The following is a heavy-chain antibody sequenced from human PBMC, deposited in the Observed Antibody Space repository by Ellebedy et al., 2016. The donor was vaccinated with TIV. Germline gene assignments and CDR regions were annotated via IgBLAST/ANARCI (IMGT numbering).Heavy chain of an antibody. D-gene: IGHD6-19*01. CDR1: GGSISSYY. CDR3: ARTTAVAGTYYYGMDV. CDR2: IYYSGST. J-gene: IGHJ6*02. Sequence: SETLSLTCTVSGGSISSYYWSWIRQPPGKGLEWIGYIYYSGSTNYNPPIKSRVTISVDTSKNQFSLKLSSVTAADTAVYYCARTTAVAGTYYYGMDVWGQGTTVTVSS. V-gene: IGHV4-59*01.